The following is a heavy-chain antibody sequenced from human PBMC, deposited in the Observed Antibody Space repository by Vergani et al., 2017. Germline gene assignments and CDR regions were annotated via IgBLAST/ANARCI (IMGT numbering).Heavy chain of an antibody. CDR3: ARGASKARSGYYSRVFDY. CDR2: INHSGST. V-gene: IGHV4-34*01. D-gene: IGHD3-22*01. CDR1: GGSISSYY. Sequence: QVQLQESGPGLVKPSETLSLTCTVSGGSISSYYWSWIRQPPGKGLEWIGEINHSGSTNYNPSLKSRVTISVDTSKNQFSLKLSSVTAADTAVYYCARGASKARSGYYSRVFDYWGQGTLVTVSS. J-gene: IGHJ4*02.